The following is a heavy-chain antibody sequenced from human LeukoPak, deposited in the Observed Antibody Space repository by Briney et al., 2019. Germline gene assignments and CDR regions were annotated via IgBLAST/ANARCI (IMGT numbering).Heavy chain of an antibody. CDR1: GFTFSSYT. CDR2: IISIISYI. CDR3: AKEALRFLEWLYAIDY. D-gene: IGHD3-3*01. V-gene: IGHV3-21*04. Sequence: GGSLRLSCAASGFTFSSYTMNWVRQAPGKGLEWVSSIISIISYISYADSVKGRFTISRDNAKNSLYLQMNSLRAEDTAVYYCAKEALRFLEWLYAIDYWGQGTLVTVSS. J-gene: IGHJ4*02.